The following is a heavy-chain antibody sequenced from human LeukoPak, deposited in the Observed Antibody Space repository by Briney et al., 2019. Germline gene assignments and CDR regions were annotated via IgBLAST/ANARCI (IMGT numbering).Heavy chain of an antibody. Sequence: ASVKVSCKTSGYTFIGYYMHWVRQAPGQGLEWMGWINPKNGGANYAPSFQGRVTMTRDRSISTVYMELTRLTSDDTAVYYCARGVPDKTVTTWLDYYYYMDVWGKGTTVTVSS. CDR1: GYTFIGYY. J-gene: IGHJ6*03. V-gene: IGHV1-2*07. D-gene: IGHD4-17*01. CDR3: ARGVPDKTVTTWLDYYYYMDV. CDR2: INPKNGGA.